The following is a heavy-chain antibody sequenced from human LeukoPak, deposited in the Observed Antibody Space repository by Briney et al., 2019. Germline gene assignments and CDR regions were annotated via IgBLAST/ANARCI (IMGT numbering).Heavy chain of an antibody. CDR3: AMTVTTGIFDY. CDR1: GFTVSSNY. D-gene: IGHD4-17*01. J-gene: IGHJ4*02. Sequence: PGGSLRLSCAASGFTVSSNYMSWVRQAPGKGLEWVSVIYSGGSTYYADSVKGRFTISRDNSKNTLYLQMNSLRAEDTAVYYCAMTVTTGIFDYWGQGTLDTVSS. CDR2: IYSGGST. V-gene: IGHV3-66*01.